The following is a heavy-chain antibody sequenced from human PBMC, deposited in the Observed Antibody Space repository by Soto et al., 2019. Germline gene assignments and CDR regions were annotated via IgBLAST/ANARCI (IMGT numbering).Heavy chain of an antibody. D-gene: IGHD5-12*01. CDR2: ISYDGSNK. J-gene: IGHJ6*02. Sequence: GGSLRLSCAASGFTFSSYAMHWVRQAPGKGLEWVAVISYDGSNKYYADSVKGRFTISRDNSKNTLYLQMNSLRAEDTAVYYCAKGGHIVAAYAAYYYGMDVWGQGTTVTVSS. V-gene: IGHV3-30-3*01. CDR3: AKGGHIVAAYAAYYYGMDV. CDR1: GFTFSSYA.